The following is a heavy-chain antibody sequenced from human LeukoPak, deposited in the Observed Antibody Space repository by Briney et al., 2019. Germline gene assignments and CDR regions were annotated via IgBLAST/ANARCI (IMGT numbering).Heavy chain of an antibody. CDR3: AKDGYYYDSSGYLDY. D-gene: IGHD3-22*01. CDR2: ISGSGGST. J-gene: IGHJ4*02. CDR1: GFTFSSYA. V-gene: IGHV3-23*01. Sequence: GGSLRLSCAASGFTFSSYAMNWVRQAPGKGLEWVSAISGSGGSTYYADSVKGRFTISRDNSKNTLYLQMNSLRAEDTAVYYCAKDGYYYDSSGYLDYWGQGPWSPSPQ.